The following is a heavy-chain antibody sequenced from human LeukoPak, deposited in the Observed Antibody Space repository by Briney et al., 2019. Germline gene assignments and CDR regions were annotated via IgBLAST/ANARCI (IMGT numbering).Heavy chain of an antibody. D-gene: IGHD3-22*01. CDR2: INHSGST. V-gene: IGHV4-34*01. Sequence: PSETLSLTCAVYGGSFSGYYWSWIRQPQGKGLEWIGEINHSGSTNYNPSLKSRVTISVDTSKNQFSLKLSSVTAADTAVYYCARAAHYYDSSGHYYGPLDYWGQGTLVTVSS. CDR1: GGSFSGYY. J-gene: IGHJ4*02. CDR3: ARAAHYYDSSGHYYGPLDY.